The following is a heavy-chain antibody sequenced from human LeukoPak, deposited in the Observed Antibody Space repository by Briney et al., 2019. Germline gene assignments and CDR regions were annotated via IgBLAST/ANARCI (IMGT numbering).Heavy chain of an antibody. D-gene: IGHD4-11*01. CDR1: GDSISRSSYS. Sequence: SETLSLTCTVSGDSISRSSYSWGWIRQPPGKGLEWIGNIYSSGGTYYNPSLKSRLIISLDTSKNHFSLNLSSVTAADTAVYYCARTDMTTTAFDYWGQGTLVTVSS. CDR2: IYSSGGT. V-gene: IGHV4-39*02. CDR3: ARTDMTTTAFDY. J-gene: IGHJ4*02.